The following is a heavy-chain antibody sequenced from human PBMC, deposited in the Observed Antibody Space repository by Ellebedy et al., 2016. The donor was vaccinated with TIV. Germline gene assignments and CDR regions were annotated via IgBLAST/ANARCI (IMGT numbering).Heavy chain of an antibody. Sequence: SVKVSXKASRGTFSTYAISWVRQAPGQGLEWMGRIIPMVRVVKYAQKFQDRVTITADKSTSTTYMELSSLRSEDTAVYYCARHLYSSSWYDDSWGQGTLVAVSS. D-gene: IGHD6-13*01. CDR2: IIPMVRVV. J-gene: IGHJ5*01. CDR1: RGTFSTYA. CDR3: ARHLYSSSWYDDS. V-gene: IGHV1-69*04.